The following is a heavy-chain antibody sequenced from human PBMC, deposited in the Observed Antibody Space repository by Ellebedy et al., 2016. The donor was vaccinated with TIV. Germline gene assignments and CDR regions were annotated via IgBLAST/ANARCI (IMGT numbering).Heavy chain of an antibody. V-gene: IGHV1-69*13. Sequence: SVKVSXXASGGTFSSYAISWVRQAPGQGLEWMGGIIPIFGTANYAQKFQGRVTITADESTSTAYMELRSLRSDDTAVYYCARAYGRRVYYFDYWGQGTLVTVSS. J-gene: IGHJ4*02. CDR1: GGTFSSYA. CDR3: ARAYGRRVYYFDY. CDR2: IIPIFGTA. D-gene: IGHD4-17*01.